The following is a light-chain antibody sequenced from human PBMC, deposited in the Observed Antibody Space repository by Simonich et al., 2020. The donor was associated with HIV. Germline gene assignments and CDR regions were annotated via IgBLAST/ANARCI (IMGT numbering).Light chain of an antibody. CDR3: CSYAGSSTWV. V-gene: IGLV2-23*01. CDR2: EGS. J-gene: IGLJ3*02. Sequence: QSALTQPASVSGSPGQSITIPCTGNSSDVGSYNLVSWYQQHPGKAPKVMISEGSERPAGVSNRFSGSKSDNTASLTISGLQAEDEADYYCCSYAGSSTWVFGGGTKVTVL. CDR1: SSDVGSYNL.